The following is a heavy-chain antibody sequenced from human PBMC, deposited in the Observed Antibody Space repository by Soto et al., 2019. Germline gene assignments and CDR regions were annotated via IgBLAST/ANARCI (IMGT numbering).Heavy chain of an antibody. CDR2: IWYDGSDY. Sequence: GGSLRLSCAASGFTFSKYSMHWVRQAPGKGLEWLAVIWYDGSDYYYADSVKGRFTISRDISKNTLYLQMNSLRAEDTAVFYCARSQYSSSWYPFDYWGQGTLVTVSS. CDR1: GFTFSKYS. CDR3: ARSQYSSSWYPFDY. J-gene: IGHJ4*02. D-gene: IGHD6-13*01. V-gene: IGHV3-33*08.